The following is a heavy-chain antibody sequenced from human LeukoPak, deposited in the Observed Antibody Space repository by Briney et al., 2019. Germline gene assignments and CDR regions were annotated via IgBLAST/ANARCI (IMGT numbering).Heavy chain of an antibody. CDR2: IYTSGGT. J-gene: IGHJ4*02. CDR3: ARSNWAFDY. D-gene: IGHD7-27*01. CDR1: GGSITNLNYY. Sequence: SETLSLTCTVSGGSITNLNYYWTWIRQPAGKRPEWIGRIYTSGGTSYSPSLKSRVTMSVDKSKNQISLKLSSVTAADTAVYYCARSNWAFDYWGQGTLVTVSS. V-gene: IGHV4-61*02.